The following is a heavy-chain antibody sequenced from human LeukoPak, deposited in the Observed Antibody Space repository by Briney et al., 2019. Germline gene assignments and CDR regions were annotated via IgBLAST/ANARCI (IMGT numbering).Heavy chain of an antibody. CDR2: ISWNSGSI. CDR1: GFTFADYA. J-gene: IGHJ4*02. V-gene: IGHV3-9*01. D-gene: IGHD3-22*01. CDR3: TKALYYDSSGYTDY. Sequence: GGSLRLSCAASGFTFADYAMRWVRQAPGKGLEWVSGISWNSGSIGYADSVKGRFTISRDNAKNSLYLQMNSLRTEDTALYYCTKALYYDSSGYTDYWGQGTLVTVSS.